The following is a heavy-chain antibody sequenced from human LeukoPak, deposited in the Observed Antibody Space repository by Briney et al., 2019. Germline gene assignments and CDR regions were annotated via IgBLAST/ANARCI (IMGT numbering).Heavy chain of an antibody. CDR1: GFTFSSYS. J-gene: IGHJ4*02. CDR2: ISSSSSSI. V-gene: IGHV3-21*06. Sequence: GGSLRLSCAASGFTFSSYSMNWVRQAPGKGLEWVSSISSSSSSIYYADSVKGRFTISRDNAKNSLYLQMNSLRDDDTAVYYCAREPGALVGATPYYFNYWGQGTLVTVSS. CDR3: AREPGALVGATPYYFNY. D-gene: IGHD1-26*01.